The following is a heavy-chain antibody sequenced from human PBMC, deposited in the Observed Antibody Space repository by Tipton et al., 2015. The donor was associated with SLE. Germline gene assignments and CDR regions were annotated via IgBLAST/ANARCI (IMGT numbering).Heavy chain of an antibody. D-gene: IGHD3-10*01. J-gene: IGHJ4*02. CDR1: GGSFSGYY. CDR3: ARNGVLLWFGEPR. CDR2: INHSGST. V-gene: IGHV4-34*01. Sequence: TLSLTCAVYGGSFSGYYWSWIRQPPGKGLEWIGEINHSGSTNYNPSLKSRVTISVDTSKNQFSLKLSSVTAAVTAVYYCARNGVLLWFGEPRWGQGTLVTVSS.